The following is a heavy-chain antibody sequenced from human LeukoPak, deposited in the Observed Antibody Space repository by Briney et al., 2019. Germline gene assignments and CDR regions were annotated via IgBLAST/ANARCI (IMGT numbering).Heavy chain of an antibody. Sequence: PSETLSLTCTVSGGSISSYYWSWIRQPAGKGLEWIGRIYTSGSTNYNPSLKSRVTMSVDTSKNQFSLKLSSVTAADTAVYYCARDPPRVGGYYYCYMDVWGKGTTVTVSS. J-gene: IGHJ6*03. CDR2: IYTSGST. CDR3: ARDPPRVGGYYYCYMDV. V-gene: IGHV4-4*07. D-gene: IGHD1-26*01. CDR1: GGSISSYY.